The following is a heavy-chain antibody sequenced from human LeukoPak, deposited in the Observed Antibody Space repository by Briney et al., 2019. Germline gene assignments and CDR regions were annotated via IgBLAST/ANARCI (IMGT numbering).Heavy chain of an antibody. CDR3: ARGTAARPDYYYYYMDV. J-gene: IGHJ6*03. D-gene: IGHD6-6*01. Sequence: GGSLRLSCVASGFTFSSYSMNWVRQAPGKGLEGVSYISSSSSTIYYADSVKGRFTISRDNAKNSLYLQMNSLRAEDTAVYYCARGTAARPDYYYYYMDVWGKGTTVTVSS. CDR2: ISSSSSTI. CDR1: GFTFSSYS. V-gene: IGHV3-48*01.